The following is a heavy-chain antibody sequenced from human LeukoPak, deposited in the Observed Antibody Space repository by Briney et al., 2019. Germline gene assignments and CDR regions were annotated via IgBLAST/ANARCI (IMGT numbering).Heavy chain of an antibody. CDR1: GYTFTGYY. J-gene: IGHJ5*02. CDR3: ARVVRTPNWFAP. Sequence: ASVKVSCKASGYTFTGYYMHWVRQAPGQGLEWMGWINPNSGSTNYAQTFQGRVTMTRATSISTAYMGLGRLRSDDTAVYYCARVVRTPNWFAPWGQGTLVTVSS. V-gene: IGHV1-2*02. D-gene: IGHD3-10*01. CDR2: INPNSGST.